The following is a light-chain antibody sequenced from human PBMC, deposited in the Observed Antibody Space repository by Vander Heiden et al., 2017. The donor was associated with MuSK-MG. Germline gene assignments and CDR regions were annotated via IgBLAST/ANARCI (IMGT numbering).Light chain of an antibody. V-gene: IGKV3-20*01. Sequence: SLLTPSLGTLSLSPGASATLSCRASQSVSSSYLAWYQQKPGQAPRPLIYGASSRATGIPDRFSGSGSGTDFTLTISRLEPEDFAVYYCQQYGSSPWTFGQGTKVEIK. J-gene: IGKJ1*01. CDR2: GAS. CDR3: QQYGSSPWT. CDR1: QSVSSSY.